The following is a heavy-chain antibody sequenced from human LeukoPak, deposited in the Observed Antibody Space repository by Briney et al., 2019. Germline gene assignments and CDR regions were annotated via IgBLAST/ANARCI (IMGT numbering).Heavy chain of an antibody. CDR1: GFTFISYG. CDR3: ARRDIVVVPAAIFGAFDI. D-gene: IGHD2-2*02. J-gene: IGHJ3*02. V-gene: IGHV3-23*01. Sequence: GGTLRLSCAASGFTFISYGMSWVRQAPGNGLEWVSTIRGTGDTTYYADSVKGRFTISRDNAKNSLYLQMNSLRAEDTALYYCARRDIVVVPAAIFGAFDIWGQGTMVTVSS. CDR2: IRGTGDTT.